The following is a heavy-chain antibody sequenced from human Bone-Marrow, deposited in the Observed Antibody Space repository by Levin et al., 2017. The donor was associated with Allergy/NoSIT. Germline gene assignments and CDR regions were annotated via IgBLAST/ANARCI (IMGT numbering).Heavy chain of an antibody. CDR1: GYSFTSYW. V-gene: IGHV5-10-1*01. CDR3: ARHKSLVRGVIISGDAFDI. CDR2: IDPSDSYT. D-gene: IGHD3-10*01. J-gene: IGHJ3*02. Sequence: GESLKISCKGSGYSFTSYWISWVRQMPGKGLEWMGRIDPSDSYTNYSPSFQGHVTISADKSISTAYLQWSSLKASDTAMYYCARHKSLVRGVIISGDAFDIWGQGTMVTVSS.